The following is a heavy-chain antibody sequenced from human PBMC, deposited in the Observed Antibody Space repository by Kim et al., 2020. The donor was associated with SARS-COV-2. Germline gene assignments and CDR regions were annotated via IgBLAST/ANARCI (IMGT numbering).Heavy chain of an antibody. J-gene: IGHJ6*02. CDR2: ISSSGSTI. Sequence: GGSLRLSCAASGFTFSSYEMNWVRQAPGKGLEWVSYISSSGSTIYYADSVKGRFTISRDNAKNSLYLQMNSLRAEDTAVYYCAREGSYIVVVPAAIDYYYGMDVWGQGTTVTVSS. CDR3: AREGSYIVVVPAAIDYYYGMDV. CDR1: GFTFSSYE. V-gene: IGHV3-48*03. D-gene: IGHD2-2*02.